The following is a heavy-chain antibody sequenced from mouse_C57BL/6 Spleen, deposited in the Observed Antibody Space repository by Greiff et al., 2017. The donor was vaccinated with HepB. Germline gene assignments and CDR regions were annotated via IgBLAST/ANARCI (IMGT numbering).Heavy chain of an antibody. CDR3: ARHGDGYYYYAMDY. CDR1: GFTFSSYT. V-gene: IGHV5-9*01. J-gene: IGHJ4*01. D-gene: IGHD2-3*01. CDR2: ISGGGGNT. Sequence: EVQGVESGGGLVKPGGSLKLSCAASGFTFSSYTMSWVRQTPEKRLEWVATISGGGGNTYYPDSVKGRFTISRDNAKNTLYLQMSSLRSEDTALYYCARHGDGYYYYAMDYWGQGTSVTVSS.